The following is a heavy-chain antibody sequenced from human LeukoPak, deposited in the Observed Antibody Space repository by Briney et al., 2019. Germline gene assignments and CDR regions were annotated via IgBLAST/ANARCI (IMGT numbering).Heavy chain of an antibody. CDR1: ALTFSNYA. V-gene: IGHV3-23*01. CDR3: AKWEDYDILTGYYVSDY. CDR2: ITGSGGNT. J-gene: IGHJ4*02. D-gene: IGHD3-9*01. Sequence: SGESLRLSCAASALTFSNYAMSWVRQPPGKGLEWVSAITGSGGNTYYTGSMKDRFIISSDNSKKKVFLQMKSLRAEDRAVYYCAKWEDYDILTGYYVSDYWGEGPLVTVPS.